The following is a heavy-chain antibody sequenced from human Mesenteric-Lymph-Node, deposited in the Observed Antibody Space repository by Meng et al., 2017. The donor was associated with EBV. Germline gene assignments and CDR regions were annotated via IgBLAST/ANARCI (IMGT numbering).Heavy chain of an antibody. CDR2: IDPSGGGT. D-gene: IGHD1-26*01. CDR3: ARDEGSYYYSDN. CDR1: GYTFATYY. V-gene: IGHV1-46*01. J-gene: IGHJ4*02. Sequence: QVQLVQPGAEVKKPGASVKVSCKASGYTFATYYMHWVRQAPGQGLEWMGIIDPSGGGTGYAQKFQGRITMTRDTSTSTVYMELSSLGSDDTAVYYCARDEGSYYYSDNWGQGTLVTVSS.